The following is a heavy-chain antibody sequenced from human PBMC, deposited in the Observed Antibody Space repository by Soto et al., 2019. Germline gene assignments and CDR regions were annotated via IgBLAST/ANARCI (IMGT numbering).Heavy chain of an antibody. CDR2: IYYSGST. J-gene: IGHJ5*02. CDR1: GGSISSYY. D-gene: IGHD4-17*01. V-gene: IGHV4-59*01. CDR3: ARHLHDDYANIWFDP. Sequence: QVQLQESGPGLVKPSETLSLTCTVSGGSISSYYWSWIRQPPGKGLEWIGYIYYSGSTNYNPSLKSRVTISVDTSKHQFSLKLCSVTAADTAVYYCARHLHDDYANIWFDPWGQGTLVTVSS.